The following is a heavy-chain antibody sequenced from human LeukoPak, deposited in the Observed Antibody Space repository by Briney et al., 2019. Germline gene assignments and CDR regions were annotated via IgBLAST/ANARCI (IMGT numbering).Heavy chain of an antibody. D-gene: IGHD5-12*01. CDR1: GFTVSSTH. Sequence: GGSLRLSCAASGFTVSSTHMSWVRQAPGKGLEWVSVIYPGGTTSYADSVKGRFTVSRDSSKNTLYLQMNSLRAEDTAVYYCARDTTTHFDYWGQGTPVTVSS. V-gene: IGHV3-53*01. CDR2: IYPGGTT. CDR3: ARDTTTHFDY. J-gene: IGHJ4*02.